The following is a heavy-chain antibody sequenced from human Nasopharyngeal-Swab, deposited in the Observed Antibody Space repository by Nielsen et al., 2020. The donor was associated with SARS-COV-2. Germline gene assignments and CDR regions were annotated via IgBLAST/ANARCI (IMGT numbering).Heavy chain of an antibody. J-gene: IGHJ4*02. CDR1: GFTFSSYG. Sequence: GESLKISCAASGFTFSSYGMHWVRQAPGKGLEWVAVIWYDGSNKYYADSVKGRFTISRDNSKNTLYLQMNSLRAEDTAVYYCARDYYDSSGYYYFGYWGQGTLVTVSS. CDR2: IWYDGSNK. CDR3: ARDYYDSSGYYYFGY. D-gene: IGHD3-22*01. V-gene: IGHV3-33*01.